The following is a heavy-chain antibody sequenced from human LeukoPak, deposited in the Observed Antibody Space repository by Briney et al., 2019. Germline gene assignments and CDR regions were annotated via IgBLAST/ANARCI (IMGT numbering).Heavy chain of an antibody. CDR2: INHSGSS. D-gene: IGHD3-3*01. CDR3: ARGSYYDFWSGLNGGHRFDP. CDR1: GGSFSSGQY. Sequence: KPSETLSLTCAVFGGSFSSGQYWSWIRQPPGKGLEWIGEINHSGSSNYNPALKSRVTISVDTSKNQFSLKLSSVTAADTAVYYCARGSYYDFWSGLNGGHRFDPWGQGTLVTVSS. J-gene: IGHJ5*02. V-gene: IGHV4-34*01.